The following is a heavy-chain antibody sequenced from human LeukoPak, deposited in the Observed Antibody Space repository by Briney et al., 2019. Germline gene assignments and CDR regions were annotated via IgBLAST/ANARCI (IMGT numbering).Heavy chain of an antibody. CDR2: VSYFGTT. CDR3: TRLPLDYSVDY. V-gene: IGHV4-39*01. CDR1: GDSISNTAYW. Sequence: SETLSLTCTVSGDSISNTAYWWGWIRQSPGKGLEWIGSVSYFGTTSYSPSLKSRVTMSIDTSKKPFSLQLSSVTAADTAVYYCTRLPLDYSVDYWGQGALVSVSS. J-gene: IGHJ4*02. D-gene: IGHD4-11*01.